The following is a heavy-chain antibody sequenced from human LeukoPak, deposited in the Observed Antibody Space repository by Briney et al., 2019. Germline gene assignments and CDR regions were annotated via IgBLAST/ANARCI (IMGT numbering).Heavy chain of an antibody. Sequence: GGSQRLSCAASGFTFSSYEMNWVRQAPGKGLEWVSYISSSGSTIFYADSVKGRFTISRDNAKNSLYLQMNSLRAEDTAVYYCARATYYYDSSGYWVFDFWGQGTLSPSPQ. CDR2: ISSSGSTI. D-gene: IGHD3-22*01. J-gene: IGHJ4*02. CDR1: GFTFSSYE. V-gene: IGHV3-48*03. CDR3: ARATYYYDSSGYWVFDF.